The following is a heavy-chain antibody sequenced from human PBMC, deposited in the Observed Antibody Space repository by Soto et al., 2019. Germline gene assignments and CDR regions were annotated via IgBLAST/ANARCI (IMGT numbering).Heavy chain of an antibody. CDR1: GGSISSYY. D-gene: IGHD2-2*01. V-gene: IGHV4-59*01. J-gene: IGHJ6*02. Sequence: SETLSLTCTVSGGSISSYYWSWIRQPPGKGLEWIGYIYYSGSTNYNPSPKSRVTISVDTSKNQFSLKLSSVTAADTAVYYCARGLVPAALHYYYYGMDVWGQGTTVTVSS. CDR2: IYYSGST. CDR3: ARGLVPAALHYYYYGMDV.